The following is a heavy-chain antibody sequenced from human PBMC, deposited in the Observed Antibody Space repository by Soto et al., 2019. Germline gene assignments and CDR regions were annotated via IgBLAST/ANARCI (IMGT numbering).Heavy chain of an antibody. D-gene: IGHD4-17*01. Sequence: GGSLRLSCAASGFTFSSYAMHWVRQAPGKGLEWVAVISYDGSNKCYADSVRGRFTISRDNSKNTLYLQMNSVRAEDTAVYYIARYVSGTVTTTAPFDYWGPGTLVTVSS. CDR1: GFTFSSYA. CDR2: ISYDGSNK. J-gene: IGHJ4*02. V-gene: IGHV3-30-3*01. CDR3: ARYVSGTVTTTAPFDY.